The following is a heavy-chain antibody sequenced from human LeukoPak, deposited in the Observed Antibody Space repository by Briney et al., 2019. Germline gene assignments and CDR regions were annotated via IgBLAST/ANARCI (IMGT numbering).Heavy chain of an antibody. V-gene: IGHV4-59*01. J-gene: IGHJ4*02. CDR2: IYYSGST. CDR3: ARVHSGSYRFDY. Sequence: SETLSLTCTVSGGSISSYYWSWIRQPPGKGLEWIGYIYYSGSTNYNPSLKSRVTTSVDTSKNQFSLKLSSVTAADTAVYYCARVHSGSYRFDYWGQGTLVTVSS. D-gene: IGHD1-26*01. CDR1: GGSISSYY.